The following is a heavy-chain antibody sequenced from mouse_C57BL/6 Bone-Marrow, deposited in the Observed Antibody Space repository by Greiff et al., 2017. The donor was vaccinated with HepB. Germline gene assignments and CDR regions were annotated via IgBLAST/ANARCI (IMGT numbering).Heavy chain of an antibody. CDR1: GFTFSDYG. D-gene: IGHD1-1*01. CDR2: ISSGSSTI. J-gene: IGHJ1*03. Sequence: EVKVVESGGGLVKPGGSLKLSCAASGFTFSDYGMHWVRQAPEKGLEWVAYISSGSSTIYYADTVKGRFTISRDNAKNTLFLQMTSLRSEDTAMHYCARLYYGSSYVASYWYFDVWGTGTTVTVSS. V-gene: IGHV5-17*01. CDR3: ARLYYGSSYVASYWYFDV.